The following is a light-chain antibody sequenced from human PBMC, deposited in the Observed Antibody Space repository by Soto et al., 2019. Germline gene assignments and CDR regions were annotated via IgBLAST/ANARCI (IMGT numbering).Light chain of an antibody. V-gene: IGLV2-14*03. CDR2: DFI. CDR3: SSSTSSSSYV. CDR1: SSDIGAFNH. J-gene: IGLJ1*01. Sequence: QSALTQPASVSDSPGQSITISCIGTSSDIGAFNHVSWHQQHPGKAPKLIIYDFINRPSGVSNRFSGSKTGNTASLTISGLQAEDEADYYCSSSTSSSSYVFGSGTKVTVL.